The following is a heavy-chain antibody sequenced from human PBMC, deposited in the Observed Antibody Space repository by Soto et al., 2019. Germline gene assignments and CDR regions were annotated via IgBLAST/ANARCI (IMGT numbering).Heavy chain of an antibody. CDR1: GGLFSSYA. V-gene: IGHV1-69*01. CDR2: IIPVFGTT. J-gene: IGHJ4*02. Sequence: QEQLVQSGPEVKEPGSSVKVSCKASGGLFSSYAISWVRQAPGQGLEWLGGIIPVFGTTNYAEKFQGRVTITADETTNTADMELSSLRSGDTAIYYCARGGSPYVWFIEFCGQGTLVPVSS. CDR3: ARGGSPYVWFIEF. D-gene: IGHD3-16*01.